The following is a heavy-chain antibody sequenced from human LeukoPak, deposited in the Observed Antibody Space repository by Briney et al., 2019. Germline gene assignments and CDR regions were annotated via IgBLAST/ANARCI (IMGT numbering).Heavy chain of an antibody. Sequence: GESLKISCKGSGYSFTSYWIGWVRQMPGKGLEWMGIIYPGDSDTRYSPSFQGQVTISADKSISTAYLQWSSLKASDTAMYYCARRDSSGYQYYYYYNMDVWGQGTTVTVSS. V-gene: IGHV5-51*01. CDR2: IYPGDSDT. D-gene: IGHD3-22*01. CDR1: GYSFTSYW. CDR3: ARRDSSGYQYYYYYNMDV. J-gene: IGHJ6*02.